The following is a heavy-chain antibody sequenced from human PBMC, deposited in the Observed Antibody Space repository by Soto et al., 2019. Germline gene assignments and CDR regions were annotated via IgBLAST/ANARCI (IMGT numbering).Heavy chain of an antibody. CDR1: GGSISSSSSS. CDR2: ISYSGST. J-gene: IGHJ6*03. Sequence: QLQLQESGPGLVKPSETLSLTCTVSGGSISSSSSSWGWIRQPPGKGLEWLGIISYSGSTYYSPSLTSRVTIHVDASKNLFSLKLSSVTAADTAVYYCARTYVTDVVVVPASKDYMDVWGKGTTVTVSS. D-gene: IGHD2-2*01. V-gene: IGHV4-39*01. CDR3: ARTYVTDVVVVPASKDYMDV.